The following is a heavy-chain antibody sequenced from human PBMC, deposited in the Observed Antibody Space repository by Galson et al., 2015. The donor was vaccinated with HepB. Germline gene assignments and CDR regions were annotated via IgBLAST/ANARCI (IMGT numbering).Heavy chain of an antibody. D-gene: IGHD1-7*01. CDR1: GFIVSSNY. J-gene: IGHJ3*01. CDR3: ARGLRENWNYVRGFDV. Sequence: LRLSCAASGFIVSSNYMSWVRQGPGKGLEWVSVIYSGGSTYYADFVKGRFTISRDNSKNTLYLQMNSLRDEDTAVYYCARGLRENWNYVRGFDVWGHGTMVTVSS. CDR2: IYSGGST. V-gene: IGHV3-53*01.